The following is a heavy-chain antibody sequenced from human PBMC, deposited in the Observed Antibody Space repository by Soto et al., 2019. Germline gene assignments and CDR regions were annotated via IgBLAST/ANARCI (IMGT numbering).Heavy chain of an antibody. V-gene: IGHV4-59*08. CDR2: IYYSGST. D-gene: IGHD2-8*02. J-gene: IGHJ5*02. CDR3: ARGRYCDYLGGFDP. CDR1: GGSISSYY. Sequence: QVQLQESGPGLVKPSETLSLTCTVSGGSISSYYWSWVRQPPGKGLEWIGYIYYSGSTNYNPSLKSRVTISVDTSKNQCSLKLSSVTAADTAVYYCARGRYCDYLGGFDPWGQETLVTVSS.